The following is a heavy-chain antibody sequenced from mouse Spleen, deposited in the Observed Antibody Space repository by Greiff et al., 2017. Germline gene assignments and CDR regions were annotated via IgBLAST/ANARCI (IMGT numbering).Heavy chain of an antibody. D-gene: IGHD2-4*01. J-gene: IGHJ3*01. CDR2: ISSGGSYT. Sequence: EVKLVESGGGLVKPGGSLKLSCAASGFTFSSYAMSWVRQTPEKRLEWVATISSGGSYTYYPDSVKGRFTISRDNAKNTLYLQMSSLRSEDTAMYYCARQGSTMITTGFAYWGQGTLVTVSA. CDR3: ARQGSTMITTGFAY. CDR1: GFTFSSYA. V-gene: IGHV5-9-3*01.